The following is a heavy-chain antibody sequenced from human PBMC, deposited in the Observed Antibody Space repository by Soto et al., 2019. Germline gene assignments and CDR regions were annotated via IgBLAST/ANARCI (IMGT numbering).Heavy chain of an antibody. Sequence: GGSLRLSCAASGFTFSNAWMSWVRQAPGKGLEWVGRIKSYTNGGTTDYAAPVKGRFAISRDDSKNTLYLQMNSLKTEDAGVYYCTTNDPINKYWGQGTLVTVS. CDR3: TTNDPINKY. CDR1: GFTFSNAW. CDR2: IKSYTNGGTT. J-gene: IGHJ4*02. D-gene: IGHD1-1*01. V-gene: IGHV3-15*01.